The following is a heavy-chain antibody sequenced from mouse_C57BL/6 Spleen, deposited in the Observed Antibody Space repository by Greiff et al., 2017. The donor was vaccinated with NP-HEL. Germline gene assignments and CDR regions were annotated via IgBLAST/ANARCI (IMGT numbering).Heavy chain of an antibody. CDR3: ARIGDGYYEDYYAMDY. CDR2: IYPRSGNP. J-gene: IGHJ4*01. Sequence: VQLQQSGAELARPGASVKLSCKASGYTFTSYGISWVKQRTGQGLEWIGEIYPRSGNPYYNEKFKGKATLTADKSSSTAYMELRSLTSEDSAVYFCARIGDGYYEDYYAMDYWGQGTSVTGSS. CDR1: GYTFTSYG. D-gene: IGHD2-3*01. V-gene: IGHV1-81*01.